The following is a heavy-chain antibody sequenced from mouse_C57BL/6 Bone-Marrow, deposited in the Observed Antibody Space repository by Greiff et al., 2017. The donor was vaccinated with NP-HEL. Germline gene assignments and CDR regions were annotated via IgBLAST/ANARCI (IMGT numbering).Heavy chain of an antibody. CDR2: IYPRSGNT. CDR3: AKECKNYYGSPAGFAY. Sequence: QVQLKESGAELARPGASVKLSCKASGYTFTSYGISWVKQRTGQGLEWIGEIYPRSGNTYYNEKFKGKATLTADKSSSTAYMELRSLTSEDSAVYFCAKECKNYYGSPAGFAYWGQGTLVTVSA. J-gene: IGHJ3*01. V-gene: IGHV1-81*01. D-gene: IGHD1-1*01. CDR1: GYTFTSYG.